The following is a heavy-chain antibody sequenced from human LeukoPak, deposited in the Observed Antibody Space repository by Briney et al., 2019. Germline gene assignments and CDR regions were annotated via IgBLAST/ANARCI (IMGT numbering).Heavy chain of an antibody. CDR3: AKDIAQGYTFGTIEEDY. Sequence: GGSLRLSCVASGIAFSRFAMSWVRQAPGKGLEWVSVVSESGDITHYAESVRGRFTISRDNSKNTLYLEMNRLRSDDTAIYYCAKDIAQGYTFGTIEEDYWGQGTLVTVAS. V-gene: IGHV3-23*01. CDR2: VSESGDIT. CDR1: GIAFSRFA. D-gene: IGHD5-12*01. J-gene: IGHJ4*02.